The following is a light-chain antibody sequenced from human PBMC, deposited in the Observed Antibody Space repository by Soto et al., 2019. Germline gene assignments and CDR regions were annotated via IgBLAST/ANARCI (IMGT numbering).Light chain of an antibody. CDR3: QQHSNWPPLT. Sequence: EIVLTQSPATLSLSQGETATLSCRASQRVSRYLAWYQQKPGQATRLLIYDASNRATGIPARFSGSGSGTEFTLTISSLEPEDFAVYDCQQHSNWPPLTYSVRTKVEIK. CDR1: QRVSRY. CDR2: DAS. V-gene: IGKV3-11*01. J-gene: IGKJ4*01.